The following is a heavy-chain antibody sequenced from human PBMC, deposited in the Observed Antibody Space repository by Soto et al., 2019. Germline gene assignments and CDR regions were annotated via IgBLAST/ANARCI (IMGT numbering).Heavy chain of an antibody. CDR2: INASNGNT. V-gene: IGHV1-3*01. CDR3: ARAWDIVATSGFDY. J-gene: IGHJ4*02. D-gene: IGHD5-12*01. CDR1: GYTFTSYA. Sequence: QVQLVQSGAEVKKPGASVKVSCKASGYTFTSYAMHWVRQAPGQGLEWIGWINASNGNTKYSQKFQGRVTITRDTYASTAHMELSSLRSEDTAVYYCARAWDIVATSGFDYWGQGTLVPVSS.